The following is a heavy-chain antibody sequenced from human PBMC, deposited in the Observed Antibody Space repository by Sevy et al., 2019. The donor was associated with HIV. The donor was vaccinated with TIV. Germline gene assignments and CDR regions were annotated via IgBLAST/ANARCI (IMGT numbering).Heavy chain of an antibody. J-gene: IGHJ5*02. CDR3: ARGGETPRGFDP. Sequence: SETLSLTCAVSGGSISSVNWWHWVRQPPGKGLEWIGEIYRSGSTNYNPSLKSRVTISVDNSKNQFSLNLYSVTAADTAVYYCARGGETPRGFDPWGQGSLVTVSS. V-gene: IGHV4-4*02. D-gene: IGHD3-16*01. CDR2: IYRSGST. CDR1: GGSISSVNW.